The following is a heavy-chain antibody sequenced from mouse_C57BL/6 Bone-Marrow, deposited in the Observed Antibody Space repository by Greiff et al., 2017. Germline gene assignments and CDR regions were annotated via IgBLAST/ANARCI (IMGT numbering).Heavy chain of an antibody. CDR2: IFPGSGST. Sequence: VHLVEPGAELMKPGASVKLSCKATGYTFTGYWIAWVKQRPGHGLEWIGEIFPGSGSTNYNEKFKGKATLTVDTSSNTAYMQLSSLTTEDSAVYYCARRDYYGNYWGKGTTLTVSS. J-gene: IGHJ2*01. D-gene: IGHD2-1*01. CDR1: GYTFTGYW. V-gene: IGHV1-9*01. CDR3: ARRDYYGNY.